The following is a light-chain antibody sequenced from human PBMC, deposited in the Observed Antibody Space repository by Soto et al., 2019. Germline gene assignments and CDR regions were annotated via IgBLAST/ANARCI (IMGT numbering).Light chain of an antibody. CDR2: DAS. CDR3: QQYDNLSLT. J-gene: IGKJ4*01. V-gene: IGKV1-33*01. Sequence: DIQMTQSPSSLSASVGDRVTITCQASQDISYYLNWYQQIPGKAPKLLIYDASNLQTGVPSRFSGSGSGTDFTFTISSLQPEDRATYYCQQYDNLSLTFGGGTKVEIK. CDR1: QDISYY.